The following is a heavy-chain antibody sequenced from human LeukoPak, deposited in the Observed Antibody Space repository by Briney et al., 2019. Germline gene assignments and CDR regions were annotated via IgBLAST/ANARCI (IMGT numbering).Heavy chain of an antibody. J-gene: IGHJ4*02. V-gene: IGHV4-61*02. Sequence: SETLSLTCTVSGGSISSGSYYWSWIRQPAGKRLEWIGRIYTSGSTNYNPSLKSRVTISVDTSKNQFSLKLSSVTAADTAVYYCARDRQQLVDYWGQGTLVTVSS. D-gene: IGHD6-13*01. CDR3: ARDRQQLVDY. CDR2: IYTSGST. CDR1: GGSISSGSYY.